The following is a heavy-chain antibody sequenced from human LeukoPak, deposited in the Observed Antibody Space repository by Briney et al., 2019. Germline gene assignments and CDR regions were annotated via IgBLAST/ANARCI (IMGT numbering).Heavy chain of an antibody. CDR3: VSMASGSFVY. CDR2: IYYSGST. V-gene: IGHV4-59*01. Sequence: SETLSLTCTVSGGSISSYYWSWIRQPPGKGLEWIGYIYYSGSTNYNPSLKSRVTISVDTSKNQFSLKLSSVTAADTAVYYCVSMASGSFVYWGQGTLVTVSS. CDR1: GGSISSYY. D-gene: IGHD3-10*01. J-gene: IGHJ4*02.